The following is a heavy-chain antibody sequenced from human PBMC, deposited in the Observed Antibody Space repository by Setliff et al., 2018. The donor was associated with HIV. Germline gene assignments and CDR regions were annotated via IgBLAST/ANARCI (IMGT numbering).Heavy chain of an antibody. V-gene: IGHV4-59*08. D-gene: IGHD2-21*02. CDR3: ARTSRLHPFDY. J-gene: IGHJ4*02. Sequence: KPSETLSLTCTVSGDLINSHYWNWIRQAPGKGLEWIGCVYYRGGVTYNPSLSSRVTISVDTSKNQFSLSLSSVTAGDTAIYFCARTSRLHPFDYWGQGKLVTVSS. CDR1: GDLINSHY. CDR2: VYYRGGV.